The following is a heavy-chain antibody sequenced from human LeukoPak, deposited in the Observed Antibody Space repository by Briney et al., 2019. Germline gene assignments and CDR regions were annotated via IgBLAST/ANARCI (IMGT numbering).Heavy chain of an antibody. CDR3: AKESPVAATGRSWFDP. J-gene: IGHJ5*02. CDR1: GFTFSRFW. D-gene: IGHD6-13*01. CDR2: IKPDGSGE. Sequence: GGSLRLSCVASGFTFSRFWMIWVRQAPGKGLEWVAMIKPDGSGEYYLDSVKGRFTISRDNAKNSLYLQMNSLRAEDTAIYYCAKESPVAATGRSWFDPWGQGTLVTVSS. V-gene: IGHV3-7*03.